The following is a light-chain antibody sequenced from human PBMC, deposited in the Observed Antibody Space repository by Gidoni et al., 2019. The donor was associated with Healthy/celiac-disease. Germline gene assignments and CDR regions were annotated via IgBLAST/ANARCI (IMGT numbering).Light chain of an antibody. V-gene: IGKV3-20*01. CDR2: GAY. CDR1: QSVSSSY. Sequence: EIVLTQSPATLSLSPGERATLSCRASQSVSSSYLAWQQQKPGQATSLLIYGAYSGATGLPDRSGSSGGGKDITPTSSIQQQEDVAEYYYQQYSSSPTTFGQGTKVEIK. J-gene: IGKJ1*01. CDR3: QQYSSSPTT.